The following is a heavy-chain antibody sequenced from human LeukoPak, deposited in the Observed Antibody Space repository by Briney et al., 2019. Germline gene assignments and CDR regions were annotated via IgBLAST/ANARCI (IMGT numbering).Heavy chain of an antibody. CDR2: IYTSGST. CDR3: ARQSPIDAFDI. J-gene: IGHJ3*02. CDR1: GNSFGDYY. Sequence: SETLSLTCTVSGNSFGDYYWSWIRQPAGKGLEWIGRIYTSGSTTYNPSLKSRVTMSVDTSKSQFSLKLTSVTAADTAVYYCARQSPIDAFDIWGQGTMVTVSS. V-gene: IGHV4-4*07.